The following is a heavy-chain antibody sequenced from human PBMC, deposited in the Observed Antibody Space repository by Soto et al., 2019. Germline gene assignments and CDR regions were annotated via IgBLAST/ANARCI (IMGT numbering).Heavy chain of an antibody. J-gene: IGHJ6*03. V-gene: IGHV3-21*01. Sequence: GGSLRLSCAASGFTFSSYSMNWVRQAPGKGLEWVSSISSSSSYIYYADSVKGRFTISRDNAKNSLYLQMNSLRAEDTAVYYYARVSRVPAATRGPNYYYYMDVWGKGTTVTVSS. CDR3: ARVSRVPAATRGPNYYYYMDV. D-gene: IGHD2-2*01. CDR1: GFTFSSYS. CDR2: ISSSSSYI.